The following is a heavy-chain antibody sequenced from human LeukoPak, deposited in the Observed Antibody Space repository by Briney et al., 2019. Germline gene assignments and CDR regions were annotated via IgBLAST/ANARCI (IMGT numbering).Heavy chain of an antibody. CDR1: GFTFSSNS. CDR3: ARGASRGFDY. V-gene: IGHV3-48*02. D-gene: IGHD5-24*01. Sequence: AGGSLRLSCAASGFTFSSNSMNWVRQAPGKGLEWASYISSSSSTTYYADSVKGRFTISRDNAKNSLYLQMNSLRDEDTAVYYCARGASRGFDYWGQGTLVTVSS. CDR2: ISSSSSTT. J-gene: IGHJ4*02.